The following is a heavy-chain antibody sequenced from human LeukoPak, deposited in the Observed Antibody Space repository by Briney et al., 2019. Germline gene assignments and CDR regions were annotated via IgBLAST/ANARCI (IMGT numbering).Heavy chain of an antibody. CDR1: GYTFTSYG. J-gene: IGHJ6*03. Sequence: ASVKVSCKASGYTFTSYGISWVRQAPGQGLEWMGWISAYNGNTNYAQRLQGRVIMTTDTSTSTAYMELRSLRSDDTAVYYCARPLLSWRGDYYYQYYMDVWGKGTTVTVSS. CDR2: ISAYNGNT. D-gene: IGHD2-2*01. CDR3: ARPLLSWRGDYYYQYYMDV. V-gene: IGHV1-18*01.